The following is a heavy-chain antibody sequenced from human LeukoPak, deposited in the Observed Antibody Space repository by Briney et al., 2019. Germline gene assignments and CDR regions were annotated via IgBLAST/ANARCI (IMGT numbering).Heavy chain of an antibody. J-gene: IGHJ3*02. CDR3: ARGSITIFGVVIHAFDI. CDR1: GGTFSRYT. CDR2: IIPILGIA. V-gene: IGHV1-69*02. Sequence: SVKVSCKGSGGTFSRYTISWVRQAPGQGLEWMGRIIPILGIANYAQKFQGRGTITPDKATDPAYMELSSLRSEGTAVYYCARGSITIFGVVIHAFDIWGQGTMVTVSS. D-gene: IGHD3-3*01.